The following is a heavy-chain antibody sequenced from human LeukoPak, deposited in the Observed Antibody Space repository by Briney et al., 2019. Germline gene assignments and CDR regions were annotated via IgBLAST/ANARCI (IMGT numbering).Heavy chain of an antibody. Sequence: GGSLRLSCAASGFTFSSYAMSWVRQAPGKGLEWVAGFNWDGGRTGYAASVKGRFTISRDNSKNSLYLQMNSLRVEDTASYYCARGSSSWYGIFDYWGQGTLVTVSS. CDR3: ARGSSSWYGIFDY. V-gene: IGHV3-20*04. CDR1: GFTFSSYA. CDR2: FNWDGGRT. D-gene: IGHD6-13*01. J-gene: IGHJ4*02.